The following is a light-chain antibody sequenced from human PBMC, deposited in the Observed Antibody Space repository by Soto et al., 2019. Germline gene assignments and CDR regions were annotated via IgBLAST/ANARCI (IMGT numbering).Light chain of an antibody. Sequence: DIQLTQSPSSLSASVGDRVTITCQASHDVTNYLNWYQQRPGKPPKLLIYDASNLETGVPSRFSGRGSGKSFTFTISSLQSEDFATYYCQQYDDLPLTFGGGTTVEAK. CDR3: QQYDDLPLT. J-gene: IGKJ4*01. CDR1: HDVTNY. V-gene: IGKV1-33*01. CDR2: DAS.